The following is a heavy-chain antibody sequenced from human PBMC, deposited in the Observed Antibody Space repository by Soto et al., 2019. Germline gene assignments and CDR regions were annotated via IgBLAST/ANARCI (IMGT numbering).Heavy chain of an antibody. D-gene: IGHD6-19*01. Sequence: ASVKVSCKASGYNISSYDIIWVRQAAGQGLEWMGWMDPNRGHSDSVQNFRGRVTMTTNISASTAYMELSSLRSEDTAVYYCARADPVAGTKIYYYYGMDVWGQGTTVTVSS. CDR3: ARADPVAGTKIYYYYGMDV. V-gene: IGHV1-8*01. J-gene: IGHJ6*02. CDR1: GYNISSYD. CDR2: MDPNRGHS.